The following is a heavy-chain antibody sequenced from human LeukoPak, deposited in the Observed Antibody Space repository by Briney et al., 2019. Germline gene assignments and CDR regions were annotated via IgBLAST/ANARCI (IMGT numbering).Heavy chain of an antibody. CDR2: IYYSGST. V-gene: IGHV4-59*08. CDR1: GGSISSYY. Sequence: SETLSLTCTVSGGSISSYYWTWIRQPPGQGLEWIGYIYYSGSTNYCPSLNSRLTISVDTSKNQFPLELSPVTAADTAVYYCARQSRSAGNSMDVWGQGTTVTVSS. CDR3: ARQSRSAGNSMDV. J-gene: IGHJ6*02.